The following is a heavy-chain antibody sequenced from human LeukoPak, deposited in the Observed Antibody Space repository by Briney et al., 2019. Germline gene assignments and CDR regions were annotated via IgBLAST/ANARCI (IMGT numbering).Heavy chain of an antibody. CDR1: GFTFSSYG. CDR2: ISYDGSNK. CDR3: AKDRISEETYNWFDP. V-gene: IGHV3-30*18. J-gene: IGHJ5*02. D-gene: IGHD2-15*01. Sequence: PGGSLRLSCAASGFTFSSYGMHWVRQAPGKGLEWVAVISYDGSNKYYADSVKGRFTISRDNSKNTLYLQMNSLRAEDTAVYYCAKDRISEETYNWFDPWGQGTLVTVSS.